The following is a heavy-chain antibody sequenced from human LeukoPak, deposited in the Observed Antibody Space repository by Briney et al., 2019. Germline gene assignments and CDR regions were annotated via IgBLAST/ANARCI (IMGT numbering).Heavy chain of an antibody. CDR2: IRYDGSNK. CDR3: AKGDGDYGDPDY. V-gene: IGHV3-30*02. J-gene: IGHJ4*02. Sequence: GGSLRLSCAASGFTFSSYGMHWVRQAPGKGLERVAFIRYDGSNKYYADSVKGRFTISRDNSKNTLYLQMNSLRAEDTAVYYCAKGDGDYGDPDYWGQGTLVTVSS. CDR1: GFTFSSYG. D-gene: IGHD4-17*01.